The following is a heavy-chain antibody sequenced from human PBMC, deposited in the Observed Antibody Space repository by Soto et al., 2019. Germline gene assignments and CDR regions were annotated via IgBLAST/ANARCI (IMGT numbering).Heavy chain of an antibody. D-gene: IGHD3-10*01. CDR2: VNPDSVGT. J-gene: IGHJ4*02. CDR3: ARSAIGSGVNFVD. CDR1: GYTFTNYD. Sequence: QVQLGQSGAEVTRPGASVKVSCKTSGYTFTNYDINWVRKAAGQGLEWMGWVNPDSVGTDYVQNFRGRVTMTRDTSIRAAYLELSSLRSDDPAVYFCARSAIGSGVNFVDGGQGTLVTVSS. V-gene: IGHV1-8*01.